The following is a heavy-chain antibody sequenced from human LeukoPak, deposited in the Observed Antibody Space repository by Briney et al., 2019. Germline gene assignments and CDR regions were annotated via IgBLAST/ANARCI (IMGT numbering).Heavy chain of an antibody. V-gene: IGHV3-30*18. D-gene: IGHD3-10*01. J-gene: IGHJ5*02. CDR1: GFTFSSYG. Sequence: PGGSLRLSCAASGFTFSSYGMHWVRQAPGKGLEWVAVISYDGSNKYYADSVKGRFTISRDSSKNTLYLQMNSLRAEDTAVYYCAKGGPYYYGSGIVGKVFDPWGQGTLVTVSS. CDR3: AKGGPYYYGSGIVGKVFDP. CDR2: ISYDGSNK.